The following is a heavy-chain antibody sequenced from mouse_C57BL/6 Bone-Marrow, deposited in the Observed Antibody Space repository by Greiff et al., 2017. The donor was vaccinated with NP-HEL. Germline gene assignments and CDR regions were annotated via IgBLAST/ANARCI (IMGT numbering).Heavy chain of an antibody. CDR1: EYEFPSYD. J-gene: IGHJ3*01. D-gene: IGHD1-3*01. Sequence: EVQGVESGGGLVQPGASLKLSCESNEYEFPSYDMSWVRKTPEQRLELVAAINSDGGSTNYPDTMERRFILTRDTTYKTLYLQMSSLRSEDTAMYYGASNSPYWGQGTLVTVSA. CDR3: ASNSPY. V-gene: IGHV5-2*01. CDR2: INSDGGST.